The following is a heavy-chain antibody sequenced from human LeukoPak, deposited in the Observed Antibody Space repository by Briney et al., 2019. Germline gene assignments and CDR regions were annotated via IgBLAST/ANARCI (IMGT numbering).Heavy chain of an antibody. V-gene: IGHV4-34*01. J-gene: IGHJ3*02. Sequence: PSETLSLTCAVYGGSFSGYYWSWIRQPPGKGLEWIGEINHSGSTNYNPSLKSRVTISVDTSKNQFSLKLSSVTAADTAVYYCARPTAPETYYYDSSGSYGAFDIWGQGTMVTVSS. CDR1: GGSFSGYY. D-gene: IGHD3-22*01. CDR3: ARPTAPETYYYDSSGSYGAFDI. CDR2: INHSGST.